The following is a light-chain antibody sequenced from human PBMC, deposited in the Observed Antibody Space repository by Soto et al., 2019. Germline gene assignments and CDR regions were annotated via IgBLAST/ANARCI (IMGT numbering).Light chain of an antibody. J-gene: IGKJ2*01. CDR2: GAS. Sequence: EIVMTQSPATRSVSPGERATLSCRASQSVSSNLAWYQQKPGQAPRLFIYGASTRATGIPARFSGSGSWTEFSLTISCLQSEDFAVYYYQQYNSLTESTFGQGTKLELK. CDR3: QQYNSLTEST. CDR1: QSVSSN. V-gene: IGKV3-15*01.